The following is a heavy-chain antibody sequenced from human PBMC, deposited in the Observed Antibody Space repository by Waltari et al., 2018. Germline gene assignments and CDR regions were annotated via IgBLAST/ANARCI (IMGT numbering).Heavy chain of an antibody. D-gene: IGHD2-2*01. J-gene: IGHJ6*02. CDR2: MNPNSGNT. CDR3: ARVGYQLLWFTANYGMDV. CDR1: GYTFTSYD. Sequence: QVQLVQSGAEVKKPGASVKVSCKASGYTFTSYDINWVRQATGQGLEWMGWMNPNSGNTGYAQKFQGRVTMTRNTSISTAYMELSSLRSEDTAVYYCARVGYQLLWFTANYGMDVWGQGTTVTVSS. V-gene: IGHV1-8*01.